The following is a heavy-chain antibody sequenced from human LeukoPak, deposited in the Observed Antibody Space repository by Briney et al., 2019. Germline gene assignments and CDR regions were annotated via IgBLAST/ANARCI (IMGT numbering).Heavy chain of an antibody. CDR1: GGSISSYY. V-gene: IGHV4-59*01. CDR2: IYYSGST. D-gene: IGHD1-26*01. J-gene: IGHJ4*02. Sequence: SETLSLTCTVSGGSISSYYWSWIRQPPGKGLEWIGYIYYSGSTNYNPSLKSRVTISVDTSKNQFSLKLSSVTAADTAVYYCARESGSYPPFDSGGQETRVPVSS. CDR3: ARESGSYPPFDS.